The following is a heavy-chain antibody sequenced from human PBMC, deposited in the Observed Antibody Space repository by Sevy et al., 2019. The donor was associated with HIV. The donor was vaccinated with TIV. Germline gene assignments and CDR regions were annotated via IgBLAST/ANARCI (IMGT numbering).Heavy chain of an antibody. V-gene: IGHV3-11*01. J-gene: IGHJ4*02. D-gene: IGHD6-19*01. CDR2: ISNSGTTI. CDR1: GFTFSDFH. CDR3: ARNPSVAGTEDY. Sequence: GGSLRLSCAASGFTFSDFHMSWIRQAPGKGLEWVSYISNSGTTIHYAHSVKGRFTISRDNAKNSLFLQMHSLRAEDTAVYYCARNPSVAGTEDYWGQGTLVTVSS.